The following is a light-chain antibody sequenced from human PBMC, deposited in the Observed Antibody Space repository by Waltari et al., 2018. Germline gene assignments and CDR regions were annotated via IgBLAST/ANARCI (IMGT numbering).Light chain of an antibody. CDR1: QSVTNNL. V-gene: IGKV3-20*01. Sequence: EIVLTQSPGTLSLSPGEGAALSCRASQSVTNNLLAWYQQKPGLAPRLLIYGASSRATGIPDRFSGSGSGTDFTLTIGRLEPDDFAVYHCQQYGTAPLTFGGGTKVEIK. J-gene: IGKJ4*01. CDR2: GAS. CDR3: QQYGTAPLT.